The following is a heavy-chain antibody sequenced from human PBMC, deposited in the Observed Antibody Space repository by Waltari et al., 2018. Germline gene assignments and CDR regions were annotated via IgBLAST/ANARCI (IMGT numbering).Heavy chain of an antibody. Sequence: QVQLLESGGRVVQPGGSLRLSCATSGLIFMSYGMHWVRQTPGKGLEWVAFIRYDGSFKDYADSVNGRFSISRDNSKNTLYLQMNDLRPEDTALYYCAKDGDYSLPGYDAFDIWGQGTMVTVSP. CDR1: GLIFMSYG. J-gene: IGHJ3*02. V-gene: IGHV3-30*02. CDR2: IRYDGSFK. CDR3: AKDGDYSLPGYDAFDI. D-gene: IGHD4-17*01.